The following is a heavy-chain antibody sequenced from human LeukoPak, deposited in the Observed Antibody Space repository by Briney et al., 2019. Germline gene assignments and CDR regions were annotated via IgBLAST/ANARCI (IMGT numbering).Heavy chain of an antibody. D-gene: IGHD6-19*01. Sequence: GGSLRLSCAASGFTFNNYAMSWVRQAPGKGLEWVSAISAGGGTTYYADSVRGRFTISRGNSKNTLYVPMNSLRAEETAVYYCAKDARQSLVRLDYRGQGVLVPVFS. V-gene: IGHV3-23*01. CDR3: AKDARQSLVRLDY. CDR2: ISAGGGTT. CDR1: GFTFNNYA. J-gene: IGHJ4*02.